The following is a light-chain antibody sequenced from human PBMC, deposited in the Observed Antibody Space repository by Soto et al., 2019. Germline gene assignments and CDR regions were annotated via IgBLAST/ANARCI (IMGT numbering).Light chain of an antibody. CDR1: QSISSW. CDR3: QQSYSIPIT. CDR2: KAS. V-gene: IGKV1-5*03. Sequence: IPMTQPPSTLAASLGEGVIITCRASQSISSWLAWYQQKPGKAPKLLIYKASSLESGVPSRFSGSGSGTDFTLTISSLQPEDFATYHCQQSYSIPITFGQGTRLEIK. J-gene: IGKJ5*01.